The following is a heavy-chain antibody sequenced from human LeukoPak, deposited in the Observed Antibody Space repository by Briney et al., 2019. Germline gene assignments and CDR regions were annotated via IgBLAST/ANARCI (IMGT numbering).Heavy chain of an antibody. V-gene: IGHV1-2*02. J-gene: IGHJ6*02. CDR3: ARDMANLGYCSSTSCQWGHDGMDV. CDR1: GYTFTGYY. D-gene: IGHD2-2*01. Sequence: GASVKVACKASGYTFTGYYMHWVRQAPGQGLEWMGWINPNSGGTNYAQKFQGRVTMTRDTSISTAYMELSRLRSDDTAVYYCARDMANLGYCSSTSCQWGHDGMDVWGRGTTVTVSS. CDR2: INPNSGGT.